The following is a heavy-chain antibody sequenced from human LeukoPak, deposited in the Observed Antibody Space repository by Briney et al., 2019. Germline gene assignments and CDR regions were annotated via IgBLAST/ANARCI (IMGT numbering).Heavy chain of an antibody. CDR3: AKGRSWYPGWFDP. D-gene: IGHD6-13*01. CDR1: EFSVGSNY. J-gene: IGHJ5*02. V-gene: IGHV3-66*01. Sequence: PGGSLRLSCAASEFSVGSNYMTWVRQAPGKGLEWVSLIYSGGSTYYADSVKGRFTISRDNSKNTLYLQMNSLRAEDTAVYYCAKGRSWYPGWFDPWGQGTLVTVSS. CDR2: IYSGGST.